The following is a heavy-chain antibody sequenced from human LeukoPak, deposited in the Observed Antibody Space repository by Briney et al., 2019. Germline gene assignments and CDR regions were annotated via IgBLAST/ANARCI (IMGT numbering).Heavy chain of an antibody. CDR1: GYTFTSYD. Sequence: EASVKVSCKASGYTFTSYDIHWVRQAPGQGLEWMGWINPNNGDTNSAQKFQGRVTMTRDTSITTVYMELSRLTSDDTAVYYCARVNGEWEPLEYWGQGTLVTVSS. J-gene: IGHJ4*02. V-gene: IGHV1-2*02. D-gene: IGHD1-26*01. CDR2: INPNNGDT. CDR3: ARVNGEWEPLEY.